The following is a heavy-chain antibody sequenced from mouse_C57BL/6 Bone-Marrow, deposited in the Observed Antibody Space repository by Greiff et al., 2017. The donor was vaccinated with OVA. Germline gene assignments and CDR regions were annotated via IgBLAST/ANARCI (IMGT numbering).Heavy chain of an antibody. CDR2: ISSGSSTI. D-gene: IGHD1-1*01. V-gene: IGHV5-17*01. Sequence: DVHLVESGGGLVKPGGSLKLSCAASGFTFSDYGMHWVRQAPEKGLEWVAYISSGSSTIYYADTVKGRFTISRDNAKNTLFLQMTSLRSEDTAMYYCAIITTVVADYYAMDYWGQGTSVTVSS. J-gene: IGHJ4*01. CDR1: GFTFSDYG. CDR3: AIITTVVADYYAMDY.